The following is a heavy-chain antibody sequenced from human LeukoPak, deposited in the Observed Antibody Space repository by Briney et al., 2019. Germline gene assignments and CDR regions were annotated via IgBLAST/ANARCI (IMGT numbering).Heavy chain of an antibody. V-gene: IGHV3-21*01. Sequence: GGSLRPSCAASGFTFSSYSMNWVRQAPGKGLEWVSSISSSSSYIYYADSVKGRFTISRDNAKNSLYLQMNSLRAEDTAVYYCARDMYCGYYYDSSGYYNYYYYGMDVWGQGTTVTVSS. CDR2: ISSSSSYI. CDR3: ARDMYCGYYYDSSGYYNYYYYGMDV. D-gene: IGHD3-22*01. CDR1: GFTFSSYS. J-gene: IGHJ6*02.